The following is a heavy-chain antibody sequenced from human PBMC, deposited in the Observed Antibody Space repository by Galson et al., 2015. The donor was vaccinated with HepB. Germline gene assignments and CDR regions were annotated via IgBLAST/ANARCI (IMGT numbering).Heavy chain of an antibody. V-gene: IGHV3-21*01. D-gene: IGHD2-2*01. Sequence: SLRLSCAASGFTFSSYSMNWVRQAPGKGLEWVSSISSSSSYIYYADSVKGRFTISRDNAKNSLYLQMNSLRAEDTAVYYCARVEGYCGSTSCYPWGQYYYYYYGMDVWGQGTTVTVSS. CDR3: ARVEGYCGSTSCYPWGQYYYYYYGMDV. J-gene: IGHJ6*02. CDR2: ISSSSSYI. CDR1: GFTFSSYS.